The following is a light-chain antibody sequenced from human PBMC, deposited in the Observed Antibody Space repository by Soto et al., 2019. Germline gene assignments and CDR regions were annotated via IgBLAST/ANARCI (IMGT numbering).Light chain of an antibody. CDR1: SSDVGAYNY. Sequence: QSALTQPPSASGSLGQSVTISCTVTSSDVGAYNYVSWYQQHPGKAPKLMIYEVTRRPSGVPDRFSGSKSGNTASLNVSGLQAEDEADYYCCSYADNTDYVFGTGTKV. CDR3: CSYADNTDYV. V-gene: IGLV2-8*01. J-gene: IGLJ1*01. CDR2: EVT.